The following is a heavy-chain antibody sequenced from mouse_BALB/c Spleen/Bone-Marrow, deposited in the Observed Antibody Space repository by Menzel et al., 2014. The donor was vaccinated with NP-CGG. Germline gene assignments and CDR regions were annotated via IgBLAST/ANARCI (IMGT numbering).Heavy chain of an antibody. J-gene: IGHJ2*01. CDR2: INQDSSTI. CDR1: GFDFSRYW. CDR3: ARQGDYGYSDY. V-gene: IGHV4-1*02. Sequence: EVMLVESGGGLVQPGGSLKLSCAASGFDFSRYWMSWVRQAPGKGLEWVGDINQDSSTINYTPSLKDKFIISRDNAKNTLYLQMRKVRSEDTALYYCARQGDYGYSDYWGQGTTITVSS. D-gene: IGHD1-2*01.